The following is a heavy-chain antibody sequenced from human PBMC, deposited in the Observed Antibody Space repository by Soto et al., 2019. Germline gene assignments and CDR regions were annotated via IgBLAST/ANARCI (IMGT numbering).Heavy chain of an antibody. CDR2: IYYSGST. D-gene: IGHD3-9*01. J-gene: IGHJ6*03. CDR3: ARLLKGDFLSGYWSYYYYYMDV. CDR1: GGSISSYY. V-gene: IGHV4-59*08. Sequence: SETLSLTCTVSGGSISSYYWSWIRQPPGKGLEWIGYIYYSGSTNYNPSLKSRVTISVDTSKNQFSLKLSSVTAADTAVYYCARLLKGDFLSGYWSYYYYYMDVWGKGTTVTVSS.